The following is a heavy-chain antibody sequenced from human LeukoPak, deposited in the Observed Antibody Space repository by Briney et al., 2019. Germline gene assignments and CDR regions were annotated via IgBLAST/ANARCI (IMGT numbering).Heavy chain of an antibody. Sequence: GGSLRLSCAASGFTFSRYWMHWVRQAPGKGLEWVSGIVGSGGATYYADSVKGRFTISRDNSKNTLYLQMNSLRAEDTAIYYCARAVTGSYYTGLGYWGQGTLVSVSS. CDR1: GFTFSRYW. D-gene: IGHD3-10*01. CDR2: IVGSGGAT. J-gene: IGHJ4*02. CDR3: ARAVTGSYYTGLGY. V-gene: IGHV3-23*01.